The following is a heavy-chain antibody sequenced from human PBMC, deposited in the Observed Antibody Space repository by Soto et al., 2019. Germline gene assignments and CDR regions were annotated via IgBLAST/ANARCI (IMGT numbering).Heavy chain of an antibody. CDR1: GFTFSNAW. V-gene: IGHV3-15*01. CDR2: IKNKIDGETT. CDR3: TTDYDCTSTNCPWSGKYSSSSDY. J-gene: IGHJ4*02. Sequence: GGSLRLSCAASGFTFSNAWMTWVRQAPGKGLEWVGRIKNKIDGETTDYAAPVKGRFTISRDDSKTTLYLQMNSLKTEDTAVYYCTTDYDCTSTNCPWSGKYSSSSDYWGQGTLVTVSS. D-gene: IGHD6-6*01.